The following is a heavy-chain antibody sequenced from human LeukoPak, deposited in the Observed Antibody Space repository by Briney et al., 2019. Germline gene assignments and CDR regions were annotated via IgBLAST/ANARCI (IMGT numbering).Heavy chain of an antibody. Sequence: SETLSLTCTVSGGSISSSSYYWGWIRQPPGKGLEWLGSIYYSGSTYYTPSLKSRVTIAVDTSKNQFSLKLSSVTAADTAVYYCARQQSYYDSSGRTDYWGQGTLVTVSS. V-gene: IGHV4-39*01. CDR3: ARQQSYYDSSGRTDY. J-gene: IGHJ4*02. D-gene: IGHD3-22*01. CDR1: GGSISSSSYY. CDR2: IYYSGST.